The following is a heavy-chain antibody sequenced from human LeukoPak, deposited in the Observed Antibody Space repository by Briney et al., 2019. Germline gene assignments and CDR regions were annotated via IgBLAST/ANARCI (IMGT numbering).Heavy chain of an antibody. V-gene: IGHV1-2*02. J-gene: IGHJ2*01. CDR1: GYTFTGYY. D-gene: IGHD6-13*01. CDR2: INPNSGGT. Sequence: ASVKVSCKASGYTFTGYYMHWVRQAPGQGLEWMGWINPNSGGTNYAQKFQGRVTMTRNTSISTAYMELSSLRSEDTAVYYCARGYAIAAAGTVPWYFDLWGRGTLVTVSS. CDR3: ARGYAIAAAGTVPWYFDL.